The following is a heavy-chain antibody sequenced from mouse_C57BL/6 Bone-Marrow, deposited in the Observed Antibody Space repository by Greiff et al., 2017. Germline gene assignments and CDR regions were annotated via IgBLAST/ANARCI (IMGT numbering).Heavy chain of an antibody. V-gene: IGHV1-63*01. J-gene: IGHJ2*01. Sequence: QVQLQQSGAELVRPGTSVKMSCKASGYTFTNYWIGWAKQRPGHGLEWIGDIYPGGGYTNYNEKFKGKATLTADKSSSTAYMQFSSLTSEDSAIYYCARRTMADFDYWGQGTTLTVSS. D-gene: IGHD1-1*02. CDR1: GYTFTNYW. CDR3: ARRTMADFDY. CDR2: IYPGGGYT.